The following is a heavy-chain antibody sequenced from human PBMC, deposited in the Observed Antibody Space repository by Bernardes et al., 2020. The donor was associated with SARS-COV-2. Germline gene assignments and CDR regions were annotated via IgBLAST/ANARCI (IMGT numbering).Heavy chain of an antibody. CDR1: GGSFNDYS. D-gene: IGHD3-22*01. CDR3: AREITMIGAAFDI. V-gene: IGHV4-34*01. CDR2: VNHSGST. J-gene: IGHJ3*02. Sequence: SETLSLTCAVYGGSFNDYSWTWIRQAPGKGLEWIGEVNHSGSTKYNPSLRSRVTISLDTSKNQFSLKLSSVTAADTAVYYCAREITMIGAAFDIWGQGTMVTVSS.